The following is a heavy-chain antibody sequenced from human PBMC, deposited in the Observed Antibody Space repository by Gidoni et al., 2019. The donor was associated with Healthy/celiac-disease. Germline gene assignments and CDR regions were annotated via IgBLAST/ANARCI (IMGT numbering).Heavy chain of an antibody. Sequence: EVQLLDSGGGLVQPGGSLRLSCAAFGFPSRSYVMSWVRKPPGKGLEWVSAIVVSGGSRYYADTVKGRFTISRDNSKNTLYLQMNSLRAKDTAVYYCAKDYSGWYDVFTLGGYWGQGTLVTVSS. J-gene: IGHJ4*02. CDR1: GFPSRSYV. CDR2: IVVSGGSR. CDR3: AKDYSGWYDVFTLGGY. D-gene: IGHD6-19*01. V-gene: IGHV3-23*01.